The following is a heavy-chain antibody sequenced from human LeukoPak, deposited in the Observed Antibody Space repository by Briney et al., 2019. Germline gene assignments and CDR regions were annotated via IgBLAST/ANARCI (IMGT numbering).Heavy chain of an antibody. CDR3: ARAVYDYIWGSYRFDY. J-gene: IGHJ4*02. D-gene: IGHD3-16*02. CDR1: GGSISSGGYY. CDR2: INYSGST. V-gene: IGHV4-31*03. Sequence: SETLSLTCTVSGGSISSGGYYWSWIRQHPGKGLEWIGFINYSGSTYYNPSLKSRVTFSVDTSKNQFSLKLSSVNAADTAVYYCARAVYDYIWGSYRFDYWGQGTLVTVSS.